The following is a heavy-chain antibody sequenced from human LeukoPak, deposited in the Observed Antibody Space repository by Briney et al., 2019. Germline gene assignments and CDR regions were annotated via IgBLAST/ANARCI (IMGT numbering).Heavy chain of an antibody. V-gene: IGHV3-74*01. J-gene: IGHJ4*02. Sequence: GGSLRLSCAASGFTFSSYWMHWVRQAPGKGLVWVSRISSDGSRISYAYSVKGRFTLSRDNAKNSLYLQMNSLRAEDTAVYYCARLQAYSSPDYWGQGTLVTVSS. D-gene: IGHD6-13*01. CDR1: GFTFSSYW. CDR3: ARLQAYSSPDY. CDR2: ISSDGSRI.